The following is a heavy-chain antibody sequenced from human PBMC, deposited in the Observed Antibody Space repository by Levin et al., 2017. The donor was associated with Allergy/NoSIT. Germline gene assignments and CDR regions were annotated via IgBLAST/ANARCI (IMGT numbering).Heavy chain of an antibody. CDR3: ATMGQGITGTTVGWFDP. Sequence: ASVKVSCKVSGYTLTELSMHWVRQAPGKGLEWMGGFDPEDGETIYAQKFQGRVTMTEDTPTDTAYMELSSLRSEDTAVYYCATMGQGITGTTVGWFDPWGQGTLVTVSS. D-gene: IGHD1-7*01. J-gene: IGHJ5*02. CDR1: GYTLTELS. V-gene: IGHV1-24*01. CDR2: FDPEDGET.